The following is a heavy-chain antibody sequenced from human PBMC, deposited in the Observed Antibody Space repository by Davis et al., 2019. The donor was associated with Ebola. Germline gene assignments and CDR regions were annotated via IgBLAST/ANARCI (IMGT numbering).Heavy chain of an antibody. V-gene: IGHV3-30*03. D-gene: IGHD3-3*01. J-gene: IGHJ6*04. Sequence: PGGSLRLSCAASGFTFSSYGMHWVRQAPGKGLEWVALISNTGNNKHYADSVKGRFTISRDNSKNTLYLQMSSLRAEDTAIYYCARAGYYSFYGMDIWGKGTTVTVSS. CDR1: GFTFSSYG. CDR3: ARAGYYSFYGMDI. CDR2: ISNTGNNK.